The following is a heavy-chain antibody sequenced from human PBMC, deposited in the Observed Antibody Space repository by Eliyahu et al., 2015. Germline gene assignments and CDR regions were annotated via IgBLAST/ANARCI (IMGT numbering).Heavy chain of an antibody. CDR3: ARVGY. J-gene: IGHJ4*02. CDR1: GYTFPGXY. V-gene: IGHV1-2*02. Sequence: QXQLVQSGAEVKKPGASVKVSCXASGYTFPGXYMHWVRQAPGQGLEWMGXINPNXGATNXAQMFQGRVTMTRDTSITTAYMELSRLRSDDTAMYFCARVGYWGQGTLVTVSS. CDR2: INPNXGAT.